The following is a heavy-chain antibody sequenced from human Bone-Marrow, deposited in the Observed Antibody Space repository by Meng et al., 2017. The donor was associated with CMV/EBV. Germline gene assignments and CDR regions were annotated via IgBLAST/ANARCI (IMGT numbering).Heavy chain of an antibody. J-gene: IGHJ6*02. V-gene: IGHV3-21*01. D-gene: IGHD3-3*01. Sequence: GESLKISCAASGFTFSSYSMNWVRQAPGKGLEWVSSISSSSSYIYYADSVKGRLTISRDNAKNSLYLQMNSLRAEDTAVYYCARDQKKRIFGVVIHKKYYYYYYGMDVWGQGTTVTVSS. CDR3: ARDQKKRIFGVVIHKKYYYYYYGMDV. CDR1: GFTFSSYS. CDR2: ISSSSSYI.